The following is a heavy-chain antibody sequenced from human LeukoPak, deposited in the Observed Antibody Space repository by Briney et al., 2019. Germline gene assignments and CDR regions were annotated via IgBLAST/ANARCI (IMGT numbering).Heavy chain of an antibody. J-gene: IGHJ4*02. D-gene: IGHD6-19*01. V-gene: IGHV3-53*01. CDR2: IYSGGST. CDR3: ARSMYSRGWHFDY. Sequence: GGSLRLSCAASGFIVSSSYMSWVGQAPGKGLEWVSVIYSGGSTYSADSVKGGFTISRDISNNTLYLQMNSLRAEEPAVYYCARSMYSRGWHFDYWGQGTLVTVSS. CDR1: GFIVSSSY.